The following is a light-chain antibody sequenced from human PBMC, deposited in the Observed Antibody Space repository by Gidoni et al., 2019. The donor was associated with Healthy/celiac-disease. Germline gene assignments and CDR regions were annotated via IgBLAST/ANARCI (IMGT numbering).Light chain of an antibody. CDR2: AAS. CDR1: QGIRND. CDR3: LQDYNYPLT. Sequence: AIPMTQSPSSLSASVGDRVTITCRASQGIRNDLGWYQQKPGKAPKLLIYAASSLQSGGPSRFSCSGSGTDFTLTISSLQPEDFATYYCLQDYNYPLTFGQGTKVEIK. J-gene: IGKJ1*01. V-gene: IGKV1-6*01.